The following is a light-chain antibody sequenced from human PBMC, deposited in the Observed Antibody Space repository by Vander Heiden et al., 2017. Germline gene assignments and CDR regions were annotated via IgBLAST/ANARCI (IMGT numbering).Light chain of an antibody. CDR3: AAWDDNLNGPV. J-gene: IGLJ2*01. CDR2: RSI. CDR1: NSNIGSNA. Sequence: QSVLPPPPSSSGPPGQSVSFSCSGSNSNIGSNALNWYQHLPGVAPKLLILRSIQRSSGVPDRFSASKSGTSASLAISGLQSDDEGDYYCAAWDDNLNGPVFGGGTKLTVL. V-gene: IGLV1-44*01.